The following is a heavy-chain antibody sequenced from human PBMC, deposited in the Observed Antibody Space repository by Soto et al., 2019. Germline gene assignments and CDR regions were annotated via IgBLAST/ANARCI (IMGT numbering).Heavy chain of an antibody. V-gene: IGHV3-7*01. J-gene: IGHJ6*03. CDR3: ARVLEWLLFHYYYYYMDV. CDR1: GFTFSSYW. D-gene: IGHD3-3*01. Sequence: PGGSLILSCAASGFTFSSYWMSWVRQAPGKGLEWVANIKQDGSEKYYVDSVKGRFTISRDNAKNSLYLQMNSLRAEDTAVYYCARVLEWLLFHYYYYYMDVWGKGTTVTVSS. CDR2: IKQDGSEK.